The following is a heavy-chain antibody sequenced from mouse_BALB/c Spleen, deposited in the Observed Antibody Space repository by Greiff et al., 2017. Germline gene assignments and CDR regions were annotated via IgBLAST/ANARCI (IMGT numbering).Heavy chain of an antibody. CDR1: GYTFTSYW. CDR2: INPSTGYT. Sequence: QVQLQQSGAELAKPGASVKMSCKASGYTFTSYWMHWVKQRPGQGLEWIGYINPSTGYTEYNQKFKDKATLTADKSSSTAYMQLSSLTSEDSAVYYCARWGSPYAMDYWGQGTSVTVSS. V-gene: IGHV1-7*01. CDR3: ARWGSPYAMDY. J-gene: IGHJ4*01.